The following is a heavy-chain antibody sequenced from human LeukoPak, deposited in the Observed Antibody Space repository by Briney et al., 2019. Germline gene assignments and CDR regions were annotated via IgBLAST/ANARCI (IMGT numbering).Heavy chain of an antibody. CDR1: GCTFTSYG. J-gene: IGHJ4*02. Sequence: GASVKVSCKASGCTFTSYGISWVRQAPGQGLEWMGRINPNSGGTNYAQKFQGRVTMTRDTSISTAYMELSRLRSDDTAVYYCARPEGQWELLFFDYWGQGTLVTVSS. V-gene: IGHV1-2*06. CDR3: ARPEGQWELLFFDY. D-gene: IGHD1-26*01. CDR2: INPNSGGT.